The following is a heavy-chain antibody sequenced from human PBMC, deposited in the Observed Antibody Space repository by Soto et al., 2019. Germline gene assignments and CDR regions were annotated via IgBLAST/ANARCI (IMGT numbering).Heavy chain of an antibody. J-gene: IGHJ4*02. Sequence: QVQLVQSGAEVREPGASVKVSCKASGYSFSSLDINWVRQTTGQGLEWMGWMQPRDGRTGYAQKFKGRVTMTSDTSINTAYMELSSLTSDDTAFYYCARGVTAGVDYWGQGTLVTVSS. V-gene: IGHV1-8*01. D-gene: IGHD1-26*01. CDR3: ARGVTAGVDY. CDR1: GYSFSSLD. CDR2: MQPRDGRT.